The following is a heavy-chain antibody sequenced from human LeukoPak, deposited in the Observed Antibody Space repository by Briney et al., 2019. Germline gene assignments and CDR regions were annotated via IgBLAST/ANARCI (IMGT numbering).Heavy chain of an antibody. Sequence: GGSLRLSCAASGFTFSSYSMNWVRQAPGKGLEWVSSISSSSSYIYYADSVKGRFTISRDNAKNSLYLQMNSLRAEDTALYYCAKEASGSYGYRRWGYFDYWGQGTLVTVSS. D-gene: IGHD3-10*01. CDR3: AKEASGSYGYRRWGYFDY. J-gene: IGHJ4*02. CDR1: GFTFSSYS. V-gene: IGHV3-21*04. CDR2: ISSSSSYI.